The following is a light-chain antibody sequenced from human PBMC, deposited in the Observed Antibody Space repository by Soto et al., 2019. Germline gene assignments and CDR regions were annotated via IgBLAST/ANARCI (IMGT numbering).Light chain of an antibody. CDR2: EVH. CDR1: SSDIGSYNR. V-gene: IGLV2-18*02. J-gene: IGLJ1*01. Sequence: QSVLTQPASVSGSPGQSITISCTGTSSDIGSYNRVSWYQQPPGTAPTLIIYEVHNRPSGVPDRFSGSKSGNTASLTISGLQAEDEADYYCNSFTTSSTYVFGTGTKLTVL. CDR3: NSFTTSSTYV.